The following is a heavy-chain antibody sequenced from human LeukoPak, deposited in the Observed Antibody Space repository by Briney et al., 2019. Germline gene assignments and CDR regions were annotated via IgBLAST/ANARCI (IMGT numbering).Heavy chain of an antibody. CDR3: ARGSISSAHSGYGDAFDI. CDR1: GYTFITYY. V-gene: IGHV1-46*03. D-gene: IGHD5-12*01. CDR2: MNPYGGRT. J-gene: IGHJ3*02. Sequence: ASVKVSCKASGYTFITYYIHWVRQAPGLRPEWMGIMNPYGGRTTYAQKFQGRLTVTSDTSTSTAYLDLSSLTPEDTAVYYCARGSISSAHSGYGDAFDIWGQGTMVTVSS.